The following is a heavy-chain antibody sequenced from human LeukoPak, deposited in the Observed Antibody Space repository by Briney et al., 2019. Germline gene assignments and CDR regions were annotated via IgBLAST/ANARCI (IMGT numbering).Heavy chain of an antibody. CDR3: ARATYCGGDCYPYYFDY. CDR2: ISGSGGST. Sequence: GGSLRLSCAASGFTFSSYAMSWVRQAPGKGLEWVSAISGSGGSTYYADSVKGRFTISRDNSKNTLYLQMNSLRAEDTAVYYCARATYCGGDCYPYYFDYWGQGTLVTVSS. D-gene: IGHD2-21*02. V-gene: IGHV3-23*01. CDR1: GFTFSSYA. J-gene: IGHJ4*02.